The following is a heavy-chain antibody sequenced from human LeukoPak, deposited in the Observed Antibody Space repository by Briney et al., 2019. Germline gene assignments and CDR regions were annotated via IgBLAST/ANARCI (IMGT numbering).Heavy chain of an antibody. D-gene: IGHD3-3*01. Sequence: GGSLRLSCTASGFTFGDYAMSWVRQAPGKGLEWVGFIRSKAYGGATEYAASVKGRLTISRDDSKSIAYLQMNSLKTEDTAVYYCTRDLYDFWSGYLLDYWGQGTLVTVSS. J-gene: IGHJ4*02. V-gene: IGHV3-49*04. CDR2: IRSKAYGGAT. CDR3: TRDLYDFWSGYLLDY. CDR1: GFTFGDYA.